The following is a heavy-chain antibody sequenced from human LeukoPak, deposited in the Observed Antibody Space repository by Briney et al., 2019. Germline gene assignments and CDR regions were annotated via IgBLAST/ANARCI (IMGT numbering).Heavy chain of an antibody. CDR2: IYTSGGT. D-gene: IGHD2-21*02. CDR3: ARINTAIFSSSDY. CDR1: GGSIRNYY. J-gene: IGHJ4*02. V-gene: IGHV4-4*07. Sequence: SETLSLTCTVSGGSIRNYYWSWIRQPAGKGLEWIGRIYTSGGTYYNPSLKSRVTMSVDSTKNQFSLKVSSVNAADTAVYYCARINTAIFSSSDYWGQGTLVTVSS.